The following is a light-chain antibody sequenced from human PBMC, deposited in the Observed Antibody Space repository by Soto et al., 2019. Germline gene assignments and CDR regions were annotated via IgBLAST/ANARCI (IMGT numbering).Light chain of an antibody. Sequence: QSVLTQPPSASGSPGQSVTISCTGTSSDVGAYNFLSWYQQHPGKAPKLMIYDVSKRPSGVPDRFSGSKSGNTASLTVSGLQAEDEADYYCSSYAGSNNLVFGGGTKLTVL. CDR1: SSDVGAYNF. CDR2: DVS. V-gene: IGLV2-8*01. J-gene: IGLJ2*01. CDR3: SSYAGSNNLV.